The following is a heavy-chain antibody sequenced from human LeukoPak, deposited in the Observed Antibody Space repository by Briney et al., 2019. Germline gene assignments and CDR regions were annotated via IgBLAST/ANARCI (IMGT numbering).Heavy chain of an antibody. CDR1: GGSISSTTYY. Sequence: PSETLSLTCTVSGGSISSTTYYWVWIRQPPGKGLDWIGSINYSGSTYYNPSLKSRVTISVDTSKNQFSLKLSSVTAADTAVYYCARASRWLLASQPASRSIWFDRWGQGTLVTVSS. V-gene: IGHV4-39*07. CDR2: INYSGST. CDR3: ARASRWLLASQPASRSIWFDR. D-gene: IGHD4-17*01. J-gene: IGHJ5*02.